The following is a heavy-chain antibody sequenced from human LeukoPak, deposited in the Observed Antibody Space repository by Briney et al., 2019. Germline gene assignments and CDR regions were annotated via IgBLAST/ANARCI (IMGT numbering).Heavy chain of an antibody. Sequence: GGSLRLSCAASGLTFSNYAMNWVRQAPGKGLEWVSAISGSDGSTYYADSVKGRFTISRDNSKNTLYLQMNSLRAEDTALYYCAKAGDHSYFDYWGQGTLVTVSS. V-gene: IGHV3-23*01. CDR2: ISGSDGST. D-gene: IGHD4-11*01. CDR1: GLTFSNYA. CDR3: AKAGDHSYFDY. J-gene: IGHJ4*02.